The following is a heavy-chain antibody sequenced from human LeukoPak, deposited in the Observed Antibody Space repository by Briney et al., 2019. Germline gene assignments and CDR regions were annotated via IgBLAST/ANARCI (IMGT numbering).Heavy chain of an antibody. CDR1: GFTFSSYA. CDR2: ISGSGDST. D-gene: IGHD2-15*01. Sequence: GGSLRLSCAASGFTFSSYAMSWVRQAPGKGLEWVSAISGSGDSTYYGDSVKGRFTISRDNAKNSLYLQMNSLRAEDTALYYCAKDRSGGSSYYYGMDVWSQGTTVTVSS. CDR3: AKDRSGGSSYYYGMDV. J-gene: IGHJ6*02. V-gene: IGHV3-23*01.